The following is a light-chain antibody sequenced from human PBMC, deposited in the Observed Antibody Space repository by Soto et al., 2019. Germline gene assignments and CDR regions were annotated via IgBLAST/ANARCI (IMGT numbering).Light chain of an antibody. J-gene: IGKJ3*01. CDR1: QDIKSN. Sequence: DLQMTQSPSSLSASVGDRVTITCQASQDIKSNLNWFQQKSGEAPRLLIYDASNLEPGVTSRFSGSGSGTDFTFTIRSLQPEDTSTYFCQQYDNFPFTFGPGTKLDI. CDR3: QQYDNFPFT. CDR2: DAS. V-gene: IGKV1-33*01.